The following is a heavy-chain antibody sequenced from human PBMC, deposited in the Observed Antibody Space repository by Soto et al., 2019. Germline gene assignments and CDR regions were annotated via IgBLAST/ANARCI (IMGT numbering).Heavy chain of an antibody. J-gene: IGHJ6*02. Sequence: QLQLQESGPGLMKPSETLSLTCTVSGGSISSSNYYWGWIRQPPGKGLEWIGSIYYSGNTYYNPSLKSRVTMSVATSKNQFSLKLSSVTAADTAVYYCARLGGYCSATGCYGYYAMDVWGQGATVTVSS. CDR3: ARLGGYCSATGCYGYYAMDV. V-gene: IGHV4-39*01. CDR2: IYYSGNT. CDR1: GGSISSSNYY. D-gene: IGHD2-2*01.